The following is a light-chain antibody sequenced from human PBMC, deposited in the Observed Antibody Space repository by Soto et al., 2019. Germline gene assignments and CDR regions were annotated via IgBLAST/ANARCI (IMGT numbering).Light chain of an antibody. CDR2: EVS. CDR3: SSYTSSSTVV. V-gene: IGLV2-14*01. J-gene: IGLJ2*01. CDR1: SSDVGGYNY. Sequence: QSALTQPASVSGSPGQSITISCTGTSSDVGGYNYVSWYQQHPGKAPKLMIYEVSNRPSGVSNRFSGSKSGNTASLTIAGLKAEDEADYYWSSYTSSSTVVFGGGTKLTVL.